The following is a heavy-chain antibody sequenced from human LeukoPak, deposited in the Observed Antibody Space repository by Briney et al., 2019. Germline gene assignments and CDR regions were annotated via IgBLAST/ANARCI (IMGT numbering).Heavy chain of an antibody. CDR1: GSTFTSYY. CDR3: ATDRGRAMWVDC. J-gene: IGHJ4*02. V-gene: IGHV1-2*02. Sequence: ASVKVSCKASGSTFTSYYINWVRQAPGQGLEWMGWINPNNGDTNYAQKFQGRVTMTRDTSISTAYMELSRLRSDDTAGYYCATDRGRAMWVDCGGQGTLVTVSS. CDR2: INPNNGDT. D-gene: IGHD3-10*01.